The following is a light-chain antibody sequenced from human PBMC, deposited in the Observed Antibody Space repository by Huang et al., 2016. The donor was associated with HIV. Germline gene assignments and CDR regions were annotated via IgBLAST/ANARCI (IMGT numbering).Light chain of an antibody. CDR1: QSLLDSSGYNY. CDR2: LVS. V-gene: IGKV2-28*01. CDR3: MQALQTPLT. J-gene: IGKJ4*01. Sequence: DIVMIQSPLSLPVTPGEPASISCRSSQSLLDSSGYNYLDWYVQKPGQSPHLLFYLVSNRASGGPDRFSGSGSGTDFTLNISRVEAEDVGVYYCMQALQTPLTFGGGTKVEMK.